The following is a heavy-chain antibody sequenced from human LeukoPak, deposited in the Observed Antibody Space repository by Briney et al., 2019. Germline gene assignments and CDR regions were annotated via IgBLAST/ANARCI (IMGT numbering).Heavy chain of an antibody. V-gene: IGHV4-31*03. D-gene: IGHD3-22*01. J-gene: IGHJ4*02. CDR3: ASSSGYYFGRIDY. CDR2: IHYSGST. Sequence: SETLSLTCTVSGGSISSGGYYWSWIRQHPGKGLEWIGYIHYSGSTYYNPSLKSRVTISVDTSKNQFSLKLSSVTAADTAVYYCASSSGYYFGRIDYWGQGALVTVSS. CDR1: GGSISSGGYY.